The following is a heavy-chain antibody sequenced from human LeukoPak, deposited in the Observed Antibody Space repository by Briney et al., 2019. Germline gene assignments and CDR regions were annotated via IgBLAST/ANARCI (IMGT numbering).Heavy chain of an antibody. V-gene: IGHV4-4*07. CDR1: GGPISDYY. D-gene: IGHD2-21*02. CDR3: ARDKGCGVDCYPGSWFDP. CDR2: IYRDGRT. J-gene: IGHJ5*02. Sequence: SETLSLTCIVSGGPISDYYWSWIRQSAGKGLEWIGRIYRDGRTNYNPSLKSRVTMSVDTSKNQVLLKLTSVTAADTAVYYCARDKGCGVDCYPGSWFDPWGQGVLVTVSS.